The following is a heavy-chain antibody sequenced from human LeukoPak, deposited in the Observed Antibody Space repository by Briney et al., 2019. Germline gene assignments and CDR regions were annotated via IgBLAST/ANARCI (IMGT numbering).Heavy chain of an antibody. CDR3: SRDGYSYIDS. V-gene: IGHV4-38-2*02. D-gene: IGHD2-15*01. CDR1: GYSISSGYY. Sequence: SETLSLTCTVSGYSISSGYYWGWIRQPPGKGLEWIGSIYHSGSTNYNPSLKSRVTISVDTSKNQFSLKLSSVTAADTAVYYCSRDGYSYIDSWGQGTLVTVSS. J-gene: IGHJ4*02. CDR2: IYHSGST.